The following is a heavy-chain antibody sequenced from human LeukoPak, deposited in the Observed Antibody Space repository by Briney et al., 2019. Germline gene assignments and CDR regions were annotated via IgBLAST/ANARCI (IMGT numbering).Heavy chain of an antibody. Sequence: ASVKVSCEASGFTFTSSAMQWVRQARGQRLEWIGWIVVGSGNTNYAQKFQERVTITRDMSTSTAYMELSSLRSEDTAVYYCAADSGAYCGGDCYSSYMDVWGKGTTVTISS. J-gene: IGHJ6*03. CDR2: IVVGSGNT. CDR3: AADSGAYCGGDCYSSYMDV. D-gene: IGHD2-21*02. V-gene: IGHV1-58*02. CDR1: GFTFTSSA.